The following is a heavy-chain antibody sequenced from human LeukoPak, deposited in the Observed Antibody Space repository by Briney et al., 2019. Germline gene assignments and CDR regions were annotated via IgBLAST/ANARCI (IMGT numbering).Heavy chain of an antibody. J-gene: IGHJ4*02. D-gene: IGHD3-16*02. V-gene: IGHV3-53*04. CDR2: IYSGGST. CDR3: ARDPRELGELSN. Sequence: GESLKISCAASGFTVSSNYMSWVRQAPGKGLEWVSVIYSGGSTYYADSVKGRFTISRHNSKNTLYLQMNSLRAEDTAVYYCARDPRELGELSNWGQGTLVTVSS. CDR1: GFTVSSNY.